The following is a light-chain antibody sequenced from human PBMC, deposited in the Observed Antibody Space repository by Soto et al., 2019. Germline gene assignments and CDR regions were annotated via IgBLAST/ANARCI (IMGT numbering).Light chain of an antibody. Sequence: EIVLTQSPGTLSLSPGERATLSCRASQSVSSNYLAWYQQKPGQAPRPLIYGASSRATGIPDRFSGSGAGTDFPLTIRRLESEDFAVYYCQQYGSSPWTFGQGTKVEIK. CDR1: QSVSSNY. J-gene: IGKJ1*01. CDR2: GAS. CDR3: QQYGSSPWT. V-gene: IGKV3-20*01.